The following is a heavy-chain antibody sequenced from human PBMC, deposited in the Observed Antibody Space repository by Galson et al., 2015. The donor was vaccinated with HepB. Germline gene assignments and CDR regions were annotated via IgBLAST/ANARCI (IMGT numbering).Heavy chain of an antibody. V-gene: IGHV3-74*01. J-gene: IGHJ4*02. CDR2: INSAGITT. D-gene: IGHD3-16*01. CDR1: GFTFSTYW. Sequence: SLRLSCAASGFTFSTYWMHWVRQGPGKGLVWVSRINSAGITTSYADSVKGRFTISRDNSDNTVYLQMYSLRAEDTAVYYCAKVAILGAIPHYFDYWGQGTLVTVSS. CDR3: AKVAILGAIPHYFDY.